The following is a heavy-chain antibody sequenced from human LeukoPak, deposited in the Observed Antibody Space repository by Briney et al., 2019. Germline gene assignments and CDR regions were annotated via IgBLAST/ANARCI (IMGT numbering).Heavy chain of an antibody. V-gene: IGHV4-34*01. Sequence: SETLSLTCAVYGGSFSYYYLSWIRQPPGKGLEWIGSIYYSGSTYYNPSLKSRVTISVDTSKNQFSLKLSSVTAADTAVYYCARDDGKIAAAATWFDYWGQGTLVTVSS. D-gene: IGHD6-13*01. CDR3: ARDDGKIAAAATWFDY. CDR2: IYYSGST. J-gene: IGHJ4*02. CDR1: GGSFSYYY.